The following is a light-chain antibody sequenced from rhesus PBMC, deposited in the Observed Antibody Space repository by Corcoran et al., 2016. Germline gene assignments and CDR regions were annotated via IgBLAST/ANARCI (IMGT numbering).Light chain of an antibody. Sequence: EIVMTQSPATLALSPGERATLSCRASQTISTFLAWFQQQPGQSPRLLIFGATSRATGIPDRCTGSGSGTEFTLPISSLEPEDVAIYFCLQTDNWPRTFGQGTKVEIK. V-gene: IGKV3-24*03. CDR1: QTISTF. CDR3: LQTDNWPRT. J-gene: IGKJ1*01. CDR2: GAT.